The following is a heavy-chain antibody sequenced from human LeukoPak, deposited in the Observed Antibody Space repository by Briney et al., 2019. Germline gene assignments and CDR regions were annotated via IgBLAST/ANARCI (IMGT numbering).Heavy chain of an antibody. Sequence: SETLSLTCTVSGGSMSSGTYYWSWIRQPAGKGLEYTGRIFSSGNNNYNPSLKSRITMSTDTSKNQFSLKLSSVTAADTAVYYCARDSLGSGSYTYYYYGMDVWGQGTTVTVSS. D-gene: IGHD3-10*01. V-gene: IGHV4-61*02. CDR1: GGSMSSGTYY. J-gene: IGHJ6*02. CDR2: IFSSGNN. CDR3: ARDSLGSGSYTYYYYGMDV.